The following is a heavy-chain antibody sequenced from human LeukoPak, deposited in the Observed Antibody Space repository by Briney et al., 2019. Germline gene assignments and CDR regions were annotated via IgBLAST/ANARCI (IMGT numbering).Heavy chain of an antibody. D-gene: IGHD2/OR15-2a*01. CDR2: TIPIFGTA. Sequence: ASVKVSCKASGGTFSSYAISWVRQAPGQGLEWMGGTIPIFGTANYAQKLQGRVTMTTDTSTSTAYMELRSLRSDDTAVYYCAREKYGPFDFWGQGTLVTVSS. J-gene: IGHJ4*02. CDR1: GGTFSSYA. V-gene: IGHV1-69*05. CDR3: AREKYGPFDF.